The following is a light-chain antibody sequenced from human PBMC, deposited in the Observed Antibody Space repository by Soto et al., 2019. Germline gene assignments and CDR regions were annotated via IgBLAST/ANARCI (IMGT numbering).Light chain of an antibody. CDR2: EVT. J-gene: IGLJ1*01. Sequence: QSVLTQPASVSGSPGQSITISCTGTSSDVGEYNSVSWYQQHPGKAPKLIIYEVTNRPSGVSDRLSGSKSGNTASLTISGLQAEDEADYYCSSYTSSSTYVFGVGTKLT. CDR1: SSDVGEYNS. V-gene: IGLV2-14*01. CDR3: SSYTSSSTYV.